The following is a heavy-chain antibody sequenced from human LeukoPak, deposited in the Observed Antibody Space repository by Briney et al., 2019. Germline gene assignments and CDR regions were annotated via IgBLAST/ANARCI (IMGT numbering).Heavy chain of an antibody. Sequence: PGGSLGLSCAASGFTFSDYAMSWVRQAPGMGLEWVSTITRAGTTYYADSVKGRFTISRDNSKNTVFLQMNSLRADDTAVYYCALIGPMRVVITTGHWGQGTLVTVSS. CDR2: ITRAGTT. CDR1: GFTFSDYA. J-gene: IGHJ4*02. V-gene: IGHV3-23*01. CDR3: ALIGPMRVVITTGH. D-gene: IGHD3-22*01.